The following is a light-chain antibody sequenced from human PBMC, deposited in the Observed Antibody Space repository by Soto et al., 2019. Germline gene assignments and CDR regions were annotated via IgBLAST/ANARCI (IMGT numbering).Light chain of an antibody. CDR3: HQYGSSPRYT. CDR1: QSVSSSY. CDR2: GAS. V-gene: IGKV3-20*01. Sequence: EIVLTQSPGTLSLSPGERATLSCRASQSVSSSYLAWYQQKPGQAPRLLIYGASSRATGIPDRFSGSGSGTDFTLTISRLETEDVAVYYCHQYGSSPRYTFGQGTKLEIK. J-gene: IGKJ2*01.